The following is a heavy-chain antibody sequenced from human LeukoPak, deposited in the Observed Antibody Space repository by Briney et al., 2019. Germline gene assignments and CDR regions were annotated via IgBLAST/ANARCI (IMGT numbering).Heavy chain of an antibody. CDR2: ITGSGGNT. V-gene: IGHV3-23*01. J-gene: IGHJ4*02. CDR3: AKWGDYDVLTGYYVSDY. CDR1: GFTFSNYA. D-gene: IGHD3-9*01. Sequence: GGSLRLSCAASGFTFSNYAMSWVRQAPGKGLEWVSAITGSGGNTYYADSVKGRFTISRDNSKNTAFLQMNSLRAEDTAVYYCAKWGDYDVLTGYYVSDYWGQGTLVTVSS.